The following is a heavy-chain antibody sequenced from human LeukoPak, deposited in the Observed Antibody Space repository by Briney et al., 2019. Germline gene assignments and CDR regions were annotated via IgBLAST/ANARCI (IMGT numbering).Heavy chain of an antibody. CDR2: IDPNSGGA. Sequence: ASVKVSCKASGYTFTGYYMHWVRQAPGQGLEWMGWIDPNSGGANYAQKFQGRVTMTRDTSISTAYMELSRLRSDDTAVYYCASPYSSSSFGAFDIWGQGTMVTVSS. CDR3: ASPYSSSSFGAFDI. D-gene: IGHD6-6*01. V-gene: IGHV1-2*02. J-gene: IGHJ3*02. CDR1: GYTFTGYY.